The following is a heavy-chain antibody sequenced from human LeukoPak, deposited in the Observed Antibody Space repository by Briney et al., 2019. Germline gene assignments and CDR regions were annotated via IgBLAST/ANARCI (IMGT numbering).Heavy chain of an antibody. CDR1: GFTFSSYW. CDR3: AKDGEPGIAAAGTGYYYYGMDV. D-gene: IGHD6-13*01. CDR2: IKQDGSEK. J-gene: IGHJ6*02. V-gene: IGHV3-7*03. Sequence: PGGSLRLSCAASGFTFSSYWMSWVRQAPGKGLEWVANIKQDGSEKYYVDSVKGRFTISRDNAKNSLYLQMNSLRAEDTALYYCAKDGEPGIAAAGTGYYYYGMDVWGQGTTVTVSS.